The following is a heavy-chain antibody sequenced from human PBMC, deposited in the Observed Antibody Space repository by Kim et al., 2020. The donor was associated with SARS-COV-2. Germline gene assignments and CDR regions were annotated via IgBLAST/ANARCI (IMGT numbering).Heavy chain of an antibody. CDR3: ARLFCSGSTCYKKGPVTYFYYGMDV. CDR2: INHSGST. D-gene: IGHD2-15*01. V-gene: IGHV4-34*01. Sequence: SETLSLTCAVYGGSFSGYYWSWLRQSPGRGLEWIAEINHSGSTNYNPSLESRVTMSVDTSKNQFSLKLNSVTAADTAAYYCARLFCSGSTCYKKGPVTYFYYGMDVWGQGTTVTVSS. CDR1: GGSFSGYY. J-gene: IGHJ6*02.